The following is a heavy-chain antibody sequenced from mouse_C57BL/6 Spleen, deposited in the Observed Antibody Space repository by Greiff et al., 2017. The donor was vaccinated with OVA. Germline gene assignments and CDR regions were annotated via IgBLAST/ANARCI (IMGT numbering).Heavy chain of an antibody. D-gene: IGHD1-1*01. J-gene: IGHJ1*03. CDR3: AREVYYGSSGYFDV. CDR2: IYPRDGST. Sequence: QLQQSGPELVKPGASVKLSCKASGYTFTSYDINWVKQSPGQGLEWIGWIYPRDGSTKYNEKFKGKATLTVDTSSSTAYMELHSLTSEDSAVYYCAREVYYGSSGYFDVWGTGTTVTVSS. CDR1: GYTFTSYD. V-gene: IGHV1-85*01.